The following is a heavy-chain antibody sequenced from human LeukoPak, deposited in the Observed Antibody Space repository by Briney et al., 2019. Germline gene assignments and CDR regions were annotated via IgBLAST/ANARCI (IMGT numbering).Heavy chain of an antibody. CDR1: GGSISTYY. J-gene: IGHJ4*02. CDR2: IYYSGST. Sequence: PSETLSLTCTVSGGSISTYYWSWIRQPPGKGLEWIGYIYYSGSTNYNPSLKSRLTISVDTSKNQFSLKLSSVTAADTAVYYCAREDSSGYYRFDYWGQGTLVTVSS. D-gene: IGHD3-22*01. CDR3: AREDSSGYYRFDY. V-gene: IGHV4-59*01.